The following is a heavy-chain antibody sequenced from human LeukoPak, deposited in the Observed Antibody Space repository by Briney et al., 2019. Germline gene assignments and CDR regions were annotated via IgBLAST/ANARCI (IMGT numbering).Heavy chain of an antibody. Sequence: PGGSLRLSCAASGFTFSSYAMSGVPQAPGKGLEWVSAISGIGGSKYYADSVKGRFTISRDNSKNTLYLQMNSLRAEDTAVYYCAKSRPMYYYDSSGYSNDAFDIWGQGTMVTVSS. CDR2: ISGIGGSK. CDR3: AKSRPMYYYDSSGYSNDAFDI. CDR1: GFTFSSYA. J-gene: IGHJ3*02. V-gene: IGHV3-23*01. D-gene: IGHD3-22*01.